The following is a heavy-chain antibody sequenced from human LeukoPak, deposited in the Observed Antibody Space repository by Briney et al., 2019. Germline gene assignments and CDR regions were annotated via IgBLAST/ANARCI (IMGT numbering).Heavy chain of an antibody. CDR2: ISKSDGST. CDR3: ARRTDY. Sequence: GGSLRLSCAASGFTFSSYAMTWVRQAPGKGLAWVSSISKSDGSTYYADSVKGRFTISRDNAKNSLYLQMNSLRAEDTAVYYCARRTDYWGQGTLVTVSS. J-gene: IGHJ4*02. D-gene: IGHD1-1*01. V-gene: IGHV3-21*04. CDR1: GFTFSSYA.